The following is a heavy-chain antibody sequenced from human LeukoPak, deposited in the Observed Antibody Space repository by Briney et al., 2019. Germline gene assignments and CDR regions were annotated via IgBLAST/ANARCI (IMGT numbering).Heavy chain of an antibody. J-gene: IGHJ4*02. V-gene: IGHV3-23*01. CDR2: ICTTET. Sequence: GGSLRLSCVASGFTFDTFYMSWVRQAPGKGLEWVSGICTTETSYSDSVKGRFTISRDNSKSTIYLHRSNLRAEDTALYYCARDGQAFNSNWDYFEYWGQGTPVTVSS. CDR1: GFTFDTFY. CDR3: ARDGQAFNSNWDYFEY. D-gene: IGHD7-27*01.